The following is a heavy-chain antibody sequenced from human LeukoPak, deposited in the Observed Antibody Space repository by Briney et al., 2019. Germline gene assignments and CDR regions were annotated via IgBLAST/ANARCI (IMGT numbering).Heavy chain of an antibody. CDR2: IYPGDSYT. D-gene: IGHD6-13*01. CDR3: ARTPYSSSWERYYYYGMDV. V-gene: IGHV5-51*01. CDR1: GCLFTSYW. J-gene: IGHJ6*01. Sequence: GESLKISCQGSGCLFTSYWIGWVRQLPGKGLEWMGVIYPGDSYTRYSPSFQAQVTISADKSISTAYLQWSSLKASDTAMYYCARTPYSSSWERYYYYGMDVWGQGTTVT.